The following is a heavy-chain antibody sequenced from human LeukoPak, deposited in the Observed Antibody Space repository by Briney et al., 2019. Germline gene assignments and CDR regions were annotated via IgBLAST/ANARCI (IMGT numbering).Heavy chain of an antibody. Sequence: GSSVKVSCKASGGTFSSYAISWVRQAPGQGLEWMGRIIPILGIANYAQKLQGGVTMTTDTSTSTAYMELRSLRSDDTAEYYCARDLSADGFDPWGQGTLVTVSS. V-gene: IGHV1-69*04. D-gene: IGHD3-3*01. CDR1: GGTFSSYA. CDR3: ARDLSADGFDP. J-gene: IGHJ5*02. CDR2: IIPILGIA.